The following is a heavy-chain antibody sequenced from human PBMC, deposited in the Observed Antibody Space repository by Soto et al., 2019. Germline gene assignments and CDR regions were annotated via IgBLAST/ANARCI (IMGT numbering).Heavy chain of an antibody. J-gene: IGHJ4*02. CDR3: ARGRGGVVVRPSRIDY. V-gene: IGHV4-61*01. D-gene: IGHD3-22*01. CDR1: GGSVSSGSYY. CDR2: IYYSGST. Sequence: QVQLQESGPGLVKPSETLSLTCTVSGGSVSSGSYYSSWIRQPPGKGLEWIGYIYYSGSTNYNPSLKGRVTLSGDTSKNQCSLKLSSVTAADTAVYYCARGRGGVVVRPSRIDYWGQGTLVTVSS.